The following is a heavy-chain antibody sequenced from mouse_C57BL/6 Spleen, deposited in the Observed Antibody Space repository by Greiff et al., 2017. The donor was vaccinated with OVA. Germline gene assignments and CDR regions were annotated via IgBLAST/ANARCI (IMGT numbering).Heavy chain of an antibody. CDR1: GFTFSSYG. J-gene: IGHJ4*01. CDR2: ISSGGSYT. CDR3: ARHDDYDDGGGLYYAMDY. V-gene: IGHV5-6*01. Sequence: EVQRVESGGDLVKPGGSLKLSCAASGFTFSSYGMSWVRQTPDKRLEWVATISSGGSYTYYPDSVKGRFTISRDNAKNTLYLQMSSLKSEDTAMYYCARHDDYDDGGGLYYAMDYWGQGTSVTVSS. D-gene: IGHD2-4*01.